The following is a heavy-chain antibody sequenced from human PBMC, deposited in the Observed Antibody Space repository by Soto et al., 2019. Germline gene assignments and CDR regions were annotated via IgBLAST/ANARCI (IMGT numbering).Heavy chain of an antibody. D-gene: IGHD3-3*01. CDR2: ISAYNGNT. V-gene: IGHV1-18*01. CDR1: GYTFTSYG. J-gene: IGHJ6*02. Sequence: QVQLVQSGAEVKKPGASVKVSCKASGYTFTSYGISWVRQAPGQGLEWMGWISAYNGNTNYAQKLQGRVTMTTDTSTSTAYMELRSLRSDDTAVYYCARDRGDFWSGYRDYYYRMDVWGQGTTVTVSS. CDR3: ARDRGDFWSGYRDYYYRMDV.